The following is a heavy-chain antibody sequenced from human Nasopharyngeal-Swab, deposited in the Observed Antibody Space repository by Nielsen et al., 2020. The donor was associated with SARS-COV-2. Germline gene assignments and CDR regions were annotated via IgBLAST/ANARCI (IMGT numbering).Heavy chain of an antibody. J-gene: IGHJ4*02. CDR3: VKDDGRTYSFVFHDS. CDR2: ISGSGFKT. V-gene: IGHV3-23*01. D-gene: IGHD2-15*01. CDR1: GFAFNNYA. Sequence: GESLKISCAASGFAFNNYAMTWVRQAPGKGLQWVSAISGSGFKTYYADSFEGRFTISRGNSNNTLFLQLNSLRAEDTAAYYCVKDDGRTYSFVFHDSWGQGTLVTVSS.